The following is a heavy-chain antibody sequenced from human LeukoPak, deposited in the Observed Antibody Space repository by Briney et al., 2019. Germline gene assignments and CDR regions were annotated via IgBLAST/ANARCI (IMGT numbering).Heavy chain of an antibody. Sequence: PGGSLRLSCAASGFTFSSYAMSWVRQAPGKGLEWVSAISGSGGSTYYADSVKGRFTISRDNSKNTLYLQMNSLRAEDTAVYYCARDVRYRQWLVPAFDIWGQGTMVTVSS. J-gene: IGHJ3*02. CDR3: ARDVRYRQWLVPAFDI. CDR2: ISGSGGST. CDR1: GFTFSSYA. D-gene: IGHD6-19*01. V-gene: IGHV3-23*01.